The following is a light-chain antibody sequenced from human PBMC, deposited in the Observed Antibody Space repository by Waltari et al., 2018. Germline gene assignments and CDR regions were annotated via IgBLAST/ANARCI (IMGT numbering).Light chain of an antibody. CDR3: QVWDGNNDHPWV. CDR1: NIGSKS. CDR2: DES. J-gene: IGLJ3*02. Sequence: SYVLTQPPSVSVAPGPTARITCEANNIGSKSIHWYQQKPGQAPVLVVYDESDRPSGIPERFSGSNSENTATLTISRVEAGDEVDFYCQVWDGNNDHPWVFGGGTKLTVL. V-gene: IGLV3-21*02.